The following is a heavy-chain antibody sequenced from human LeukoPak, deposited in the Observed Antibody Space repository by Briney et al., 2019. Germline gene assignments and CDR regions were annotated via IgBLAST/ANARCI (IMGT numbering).Heavy chain of an antibody. V-gene: IGHV4-30-4*08. Sequence: SETLSLTCTVSSGSISSYYWSWIRQPPGKGLEWIGYIYYSGSTYYNPSLKSRVTISVDTSKNQFSLKLSSVTAADTAVYYCARGGSQSGFDYWGQGTLVTVSS. CDR2: IYYSGST. CDR1: SGSISSYY. J-gene: IGHJ4*02. CDR3: ARGGSQSGFDY. D-gene: IGHD1-26*01.